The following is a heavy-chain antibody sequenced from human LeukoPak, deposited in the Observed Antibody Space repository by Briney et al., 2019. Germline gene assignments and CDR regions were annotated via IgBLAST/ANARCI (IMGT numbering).Heavy chain of an antibody. CDR3: ARGLYDSSGYYD. CDR1: GFTFSSYW. CDR2: INSDGSST. J-gene: IGHJ4*02. D-gene: IGHD3-22*01. V-gene: IGHV3-74*01. Sequence: GGSLRLSCAASGFTFSSYWMPWDRQAPGKGLVWVSRINSDGSSTSYADSVKGRFTISRDNAKNTLYLQMNSLRAEDTAVYYXARGLYDSSGYYDWGQGTLVTVSS.